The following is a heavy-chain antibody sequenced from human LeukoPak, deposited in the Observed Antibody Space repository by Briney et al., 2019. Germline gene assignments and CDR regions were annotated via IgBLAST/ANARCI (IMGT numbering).Heavy chain of an antibody. CDR3: AKVRDSGGWYWFDY. Sequence: GGSLRLSCAASGFTFSSFAMSWVRQAPGKGLEWVSAIGYSGGSTYYADSVKGRFTISRDNSKNTLYLQMNSLRAEDTAVYYCAKVRDSGGWYWFDYWGQGTLLTVSS. V-gene: IGHV3-23*01. D-gene: IGHD6-19*01. CDR2: IGYSGGST. CDR1: GFTFSSFA. J-gene: IGHJ4*02.